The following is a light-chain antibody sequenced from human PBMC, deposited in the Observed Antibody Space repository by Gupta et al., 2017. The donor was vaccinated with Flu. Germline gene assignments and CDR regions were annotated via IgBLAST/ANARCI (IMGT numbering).Light chain of an antibody. J-gene: IGLJ3*02. Sequence: QPVLTQPPSASASLGASVTLTCTLSSGNSNYKVDWYQQRPGKGPRFGMRVGTGGIVGSKGEGIPDRFSVLGSGLNRYLTIKNIQEEDESDYHCGADHGSGSNFVWVFGGGTKLTVL. CDR3: GADHGSGSNFVWV. CDR1: SGNSNYK. V-gene: IGLV9-49*01. CDR2: VGTGGIVG.